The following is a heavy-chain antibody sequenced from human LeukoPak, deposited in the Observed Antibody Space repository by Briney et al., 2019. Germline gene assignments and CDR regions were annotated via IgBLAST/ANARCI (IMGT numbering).Heavy chain of an antibody. D-gene: IGHD3-10*01. J-gene: IGHJ4*02. CDR3: AKAFYGSGSYYIPGLDY. CDR1: GFTVSSNY. V-gene: IGHV3-30*18. CDR2: ISYDGSNK. Sequence: GGSLRLSCAASGFTVSSNYMSWVRQAPGKGLEWVAVISYDGSNKYYTDSVKGRFTVSRDNSKNTLYLQMSSLRAEDTALYYCAKAFYGSGSYYIPGLDYWGQGTLVTVSS.